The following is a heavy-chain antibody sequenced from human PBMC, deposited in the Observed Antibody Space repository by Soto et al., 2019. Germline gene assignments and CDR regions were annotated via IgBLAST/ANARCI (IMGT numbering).Heavy chain of an antibody. CDR2: VFHTGTT. CDR1: GDSVSSPYY. Sequence: QVQLQESGPGLVKPSGTLSLTCAVSGDSVSSPYYWCWVRQSPGKGLGWIGEVFHTGTTSYKPSLRSRVTISMDKSINQFSLDLSSVTAADTAVYYCARSAGWYAIHAWSPGTLVIVSS. V-gene: IGHV4-4*02. CDR3: ARSAGWYAIHA. J-gene: IGHJ5*02. D-gene: IGHD6-19*01.